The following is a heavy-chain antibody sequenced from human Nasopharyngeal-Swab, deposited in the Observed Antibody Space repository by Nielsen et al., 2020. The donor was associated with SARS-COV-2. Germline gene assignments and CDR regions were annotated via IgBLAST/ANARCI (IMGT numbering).Heavy chain of an antibody. D-gene: IGHD2-2*01. Sequence: VGSLSLSCAASGFTFSSYEMSWVRQAPGKGLEWVSYISSSGSTRYYADSVKGRFTISRDNAKNSLYLQMNSLRAEDTAVYYCARDYCSSTSCYVYWGQGTLVTVSS. V-gene: IGHV3-48*03. J-gene: IGHJ4*02. CDR1: GFTFSSYE. CDR2: ISSSGSTR. CDR3: ARDYCSSTSCYVY.